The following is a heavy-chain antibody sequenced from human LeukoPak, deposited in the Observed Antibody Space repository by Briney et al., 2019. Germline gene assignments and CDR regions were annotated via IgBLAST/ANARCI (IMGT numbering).Heavy chain of an antibody. J-gene: IGHJ5*02. D-gene: IGHD6-13*01. Sequence: SETLSLTCTVSGGSISSYYWSWIRQPPGKGLEGIGYIYYSGSTNYNPSLKSRVTISVDTSKNQFSLKLRSVTAADTAVYYCARDRRAPGIAAAGTEYWFDPWGQGTLVTVSS. CDR3: ARDRRAPGIAAAGTEYWFDP. CDR1: GGSISSYY. V-gene: IGHV4-59*01. CDR2: IYYSGST.